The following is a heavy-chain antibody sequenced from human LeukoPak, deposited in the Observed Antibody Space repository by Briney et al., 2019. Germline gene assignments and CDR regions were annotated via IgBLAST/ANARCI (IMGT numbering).Heavy chain of an antibody. CDR3: AREAGEYYMDV. CDR1: GFSFSSYA. CDR2: ISYDGGDK. J-gene: IGHJ6*03. Sequence: GGSLRLSCAASGFSFSSYAMNWVRQAPGKGLEWVAFISYDGGDKYNADSVKGRFTISRDNSKSTLYLQMHSLSVEDTAIYYCAREAGEYYMDVWGKGTTVIVSS. V-gene: IGHV3-30*04.